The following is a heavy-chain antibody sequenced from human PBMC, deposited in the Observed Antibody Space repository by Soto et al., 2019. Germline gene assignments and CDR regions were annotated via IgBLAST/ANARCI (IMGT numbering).Heavy chain of an antibody. CDR1: GGTFSSYA. CDR2: IIPIFGTA. D-gene: IGHD1-26*01. CDR3: ARDRAPEWELPRNYYYYGMDV. J-gene: IGHJ6*02. V-gene: IGHV1-69*12. Sequence: QVQLVQSGAEVKKPGSSVKVSCKASGGTFSSYAISWVRQAPGQGLEWMGGIIPIFGTANYAQKFQGRVTITADESTGTAYMEMSSLRSEDTAVYYCARDRAPEWELPRNYYYYGMDVWGQGTTVTVSS.